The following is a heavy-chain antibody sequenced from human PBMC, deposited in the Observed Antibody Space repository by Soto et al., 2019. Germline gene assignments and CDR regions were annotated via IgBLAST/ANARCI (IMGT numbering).Heavy chain of an antibody. CDR2: IIPIFGTA. V-gene: IGHV1-69*12. D-gene: IGHD6-19*01. J-gene: IGHJ4*02. CDR1: GGTFSSYA. CDR3: ARDRVQYSSGWYDALDY. Sequence: QVQLVQSGAAVKKPGSSVKVSCKASGGTFSSYAISWVRQAPGQGLEWMGGIIPIFGTANYAQKFQGRVTITADESTSTAYMELSSLRSEDTAVYYCARDRVQYSSGWYDALDYWGQGTLVTVSS.